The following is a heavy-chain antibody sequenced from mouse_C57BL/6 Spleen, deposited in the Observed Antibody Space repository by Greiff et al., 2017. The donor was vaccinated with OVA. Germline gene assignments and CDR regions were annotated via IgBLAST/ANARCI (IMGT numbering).Heavy chain of an antibody. J-gene: IGHJ3*01. V-gene: IGHV1-26*01. D-gene: IGHD2-3*01. CDR1: GYTFTDYY. CDR3: ARGDDGYSLAY. CDR2: INPNNGGT. Sequence: EVQLQQSGPELVKPGASVKISCKASGYTFTDYYMNWVKQSHGKSLEWIGDINPNNGGTSYNQKFKGKATLTVDKSSSTAYMELRSLTSEDSAVYYCARGDDGYSLAYWGQGTLVTVSA.